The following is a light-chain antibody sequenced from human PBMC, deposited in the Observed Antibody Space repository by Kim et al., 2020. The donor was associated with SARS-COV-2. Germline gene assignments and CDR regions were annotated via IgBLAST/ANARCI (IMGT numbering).Light chain of an antibody. V-gene: IGKV3-15*01. CDR2: DAS. Sequence: VMTQSPATLSVSPGERVTLSCRASESVTTDLAWHQQTPGQAPRVLIYDASTRATGLPARFSGSGSGTEFTLTISSLQSEDFAVYYCQQSNKWPYTFGQGTKLEIK. CDR3: QQSNKWPYT. CDR1: ESVTTD. J-gene: IGKJ2*01.